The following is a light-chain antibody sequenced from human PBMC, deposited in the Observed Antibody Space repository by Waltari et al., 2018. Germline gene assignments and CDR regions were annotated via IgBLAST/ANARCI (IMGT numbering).Light chain of an antibody. J-gene: IGKJ4*01. CDR3: LQYNSYPLT. CDR1: QGISNY. V-gene: IGKV1-17*03. Sequence: DIQMTQSPSAMSAYVGDRVTLPCRASQGISNYLAWFQHKPGKVPKRLLYGASILQSGFPSTFSGSGSWTEFTLTISSLQPEDFATYYCLQYNSYPLTFGGGTKVEIK. CDR2: GAS.